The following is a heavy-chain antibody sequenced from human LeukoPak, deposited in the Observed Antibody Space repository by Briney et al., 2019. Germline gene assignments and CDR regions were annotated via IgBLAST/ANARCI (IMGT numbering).Heavy chain of an antibody. CDR2: ISRDSSNI. CDR1: GFTFSSYS. V-gene: IGHV3-48*01. Sequence: RGSLRLSCAASGFTFSSYSMNWVRQAPGKGLEWVSYISRDSSNIYYADSVKGRFTISRDNAKNSLYLQMNSLRAEDTAVYYCAGSSGPNWFDPWGQGTLVTVSS. D-gene: IGHD3-22*01. J-gene: IGHJ5*02. CDR3: AGSSGPNWFDP.